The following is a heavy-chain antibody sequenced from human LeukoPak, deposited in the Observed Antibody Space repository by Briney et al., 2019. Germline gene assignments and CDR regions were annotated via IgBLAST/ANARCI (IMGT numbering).Heavy chain of an antibody. V-gene: IGHV4-59*08. J-gene: IGHJ4*02. D-gene: IGHD3-22*01. Sequence: TSETLSLTCTVSGGSISSYYWSWIRQPPGKGLEWIGYIYYSGSTNYNPSLKSRVTISVDTSKNQFSLKLSSVTAADTAVYYCARHYYDSSGSHFDYWGQGTLVTVSS. CDR2: IYYSGST. CDR1: GGSISSYY. CDR3: ARHYYDSSGSHFDY.